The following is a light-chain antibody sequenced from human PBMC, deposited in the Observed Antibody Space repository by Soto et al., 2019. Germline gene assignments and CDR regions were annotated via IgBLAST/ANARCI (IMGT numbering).Light chain of an antibody. CDR2: GAS. CDR3: QQYGGSPIT. CDR1: QSVTTR. V-gene: IGKV3-20*01. Sequence: IVLTQSPCTLSLARWERVTVHCRASQSVTTRLAWYQHKPGQAPTLLMSGASNRASGVPVRFSGSGSGTDFTPTITRLEPEDFALYYCQQYGGSPITFGLGTRLEIK. J-gene: IGKJ5*01.